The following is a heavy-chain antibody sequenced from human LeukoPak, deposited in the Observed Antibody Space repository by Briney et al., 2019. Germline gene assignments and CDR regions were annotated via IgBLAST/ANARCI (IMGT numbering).Heavy chain of an antibody. Sequence: GESLKISCAASGFTFSSYAMSWVRQAPGKGLEWVSAISGSGGSTYYADSVKGRFTISRDNSKNTLYLQMNSLRAEDTAVYYCAKVGQYQLLSTWGQGTLVTVSS. CDR3: AKVGQYQLLST. V-gene: IGHV3-23*01. D-gene: IGHD2-2*01. CDR1: GFTFSSYA. CDR2: ISGSGGST. J-gene: IGHJ4*02.